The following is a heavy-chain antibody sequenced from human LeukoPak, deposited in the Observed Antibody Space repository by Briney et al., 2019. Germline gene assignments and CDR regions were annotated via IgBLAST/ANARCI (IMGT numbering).Heavy chain of an antibody. V-gene: IGHV3-30*02. CDR1: GFTFSSYG. D-gene: IGHD3-22*01. CDR3: ARVVIGGYYDRHFDY. Sequence: GGSLRLSCAASGFTFSSYGMHWVRQAPGKGLEWVAFIRYDGSNKYYADSVKGRFTISRDNSKNTLYLQMNSLRAEDTAVYYCARVVIGGYYDRHFDYWGQGTLVTVSS. CDR2: IRYDGSNK. J-gene: IGHJ4*02.